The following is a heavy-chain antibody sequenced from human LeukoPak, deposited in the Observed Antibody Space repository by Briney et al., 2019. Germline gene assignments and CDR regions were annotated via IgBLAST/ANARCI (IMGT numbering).Heavy chain of an antibody. CDR3: AKDQVVVVVPAADHDAFDI. CDR1: GFTFSSYG. Sequence: GGSLRLSCAASGFTFSSYGMHWVRQAPGKGLEWVAVISYDGSNKYYADSVKGRFTISRDNSKNTLYLQMNSLRAEDTAVYYCAKDQVVVVVPAADHDAFDIWGQGTMVTVSS. J-gene: IGHJ3*02. V-gene: IGHV3-30*18. D-gene: IGHD2-2*01. CDR2: ISYDGSNK.